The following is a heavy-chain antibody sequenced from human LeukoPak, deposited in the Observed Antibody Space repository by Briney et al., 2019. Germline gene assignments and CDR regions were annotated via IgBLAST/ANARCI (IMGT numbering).Heavy chain of an antibody. CDR3: ARPSDHYYYYFYMDV. CDR1: EFTFSTYA. V-gene: IGHV3-30*04. CDR2: ISYDGSKK. J-gene: IGHJ6*03. Sequence: PGGSLRLSCAASEFTFSTYAMHWVRQAPGKGLEWVAFISYDGSKKDYADSVKGRFTISRDNSENTLYLQMNSLRIEDAGVYYCARPSDHYYYYFYMDVWGQGTTVTVSS.